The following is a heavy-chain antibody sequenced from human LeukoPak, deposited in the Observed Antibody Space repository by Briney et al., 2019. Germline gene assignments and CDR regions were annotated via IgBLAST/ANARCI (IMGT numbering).Heavy chain of an antibody. D-gene: IGHD6-19*01. J-gene: IGHJ4*02. CDR2: ISGRDDST. CDR3: AKLVAVAGRNY. CDR1: GFTFSSYA. V-gene: IGHV3-23*01. Sequence: GGSLRLSCAAAGFTFSSYAMSWVRQAPGKGLEWVSAISGRDDSTYYADSVKGRFTFSRDNSKNTLYLQMNSLRAEDTAVYYCAKLVAVAGRNYWGQGTLVTVSS.